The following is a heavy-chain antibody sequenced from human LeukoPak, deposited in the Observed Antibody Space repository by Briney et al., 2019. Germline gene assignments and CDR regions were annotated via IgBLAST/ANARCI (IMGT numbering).Heavy chain of an antibody. CDR2: ISTSSIYI. D-gene: IGHD3-22*01. CDR1: GFTFSSYS. Sequence: GGSLRLSCAASGFTFSSYSMNWVRQAPGKGLEWVSSISTSSIYIYYADSVKGRFTISRGNAKNSLYLQMNSLRAEDTAVYYCARRRSQGITMIVVVSGYYFDYWGQGTLVTVSS. CDR3: ARRRSQGITMIVVVSGYYFDY. V-gene: IGHV3-21*01. J-gene: IGHJ4*02.